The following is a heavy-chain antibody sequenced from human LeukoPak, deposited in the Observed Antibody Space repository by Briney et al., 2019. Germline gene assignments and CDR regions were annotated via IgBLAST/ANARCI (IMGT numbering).Heavy chain of an antibody. J-gene: IGHJ2*01. Sequence: PGGSLRLSCAASGFTVSSNYMSWVRQAPGKGLEWVSVIYSGGSTYYADSVKGRFTISRDNSKNTLYLQMNSLRAEDTAVYYCARESGSGNYGSWYFDLWGRGTLVTVSS. CDR1: GFTVSSNY. CDR3: ARESGSGNYGSWYFDL. D-gene: IGHD1-26*01. CDR2: IYSGGST. V-gene: IGHV3-53*01.